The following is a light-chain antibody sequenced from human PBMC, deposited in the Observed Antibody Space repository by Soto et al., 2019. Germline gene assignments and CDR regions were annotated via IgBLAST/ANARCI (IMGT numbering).Light chain of an antibody. Sequence: EIVFTHSPGTLSLSPGERATLSCRASQSVSSSYLAWYQQKPGQAPRLLIYGASSRATGIPDRFSGSGSGTDFTLTISRLEPEDFAVYYCQQYGPPTFGQGTRLEIK. CDR3: QQYGPPT. CDR2: GAS. CDR1: QSVSSSY. V-gene: IGKV3-20*01. J-gene: IGKJ5*01.